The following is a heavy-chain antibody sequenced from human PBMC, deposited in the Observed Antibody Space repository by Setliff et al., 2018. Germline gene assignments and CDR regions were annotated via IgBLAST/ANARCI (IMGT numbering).Heavy chain of an antibody. CDR1: GGSISSSSYY. D-gene: IGHD5-18*01. CDR2: IYYSGST. CDR3: ARGKSVTASNWFDP. Sequence: PSETLSLTCTVSGGSISSSSYYWGWIRQPPGKGLEWIGSIYYSGSTYYNPSLKSRVSISVDTSKKQFSLKLSSVTAADTAVYYCARGKSVTASNWFDPWGQGTLVTVSS. J-gene: IGHJ5*02. V-gene: IGHV4-39*01.